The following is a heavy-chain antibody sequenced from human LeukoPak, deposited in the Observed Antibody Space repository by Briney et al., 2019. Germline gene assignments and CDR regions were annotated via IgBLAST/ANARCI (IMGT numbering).Heavy chain of an antibody. Sequence: ASVKVSCKASGYTFTSYGISWVRQAPGQGLEWMGWISAYNGNTNYAQKLQGRVTMTTDTSTSTAYMGLRSLRSDDTAVYYCARTRDTAMVDYGDYWGQGTLVTVSS. CDR3: ARTRDTAMVDYGDY. CDR1: GYTFTSYG. CDR2: ISAYNGNT. J-gene: IGHJ4*02. D-gene: IGHD5-18*01. V-gene: IGHV1-18*01.